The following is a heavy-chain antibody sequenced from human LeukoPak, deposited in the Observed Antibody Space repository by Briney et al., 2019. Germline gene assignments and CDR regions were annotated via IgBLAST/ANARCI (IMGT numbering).Heavy chain of an antibody. CDR2: FDPEDGET. CDR3: ATIAAAGGYYYYGMDV. V-gene: IGHV1-24*01. D-gene: IGHD6-13*01. CDR1: GYTLTELS. J-gene: IGHJ6*02. Sequence: ASVTVSCKVSGYTLTELSMHWVRQAPGKGLEWMGGFDPEDGETIYAQKFQGRVTMTEDTSTDTAYMELSSLRSEDTAVYYCATIAAAGGYYYYGMDVWGQGTTVTVSS.